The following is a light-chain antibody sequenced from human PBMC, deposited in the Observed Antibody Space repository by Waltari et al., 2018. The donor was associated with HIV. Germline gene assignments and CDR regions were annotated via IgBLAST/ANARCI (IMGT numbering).Light chain of an antibody. CDR2: DVS. J-gene: IGLJ3*02. CDR3: GSYTSSITLV. V-gene: IGLV2-14*03. Sequence: QSALTQPASVYGSPGQSITISCSGTSSDVGAYNFVSWYQQPPGKAPKLMIYDVSSRPSGVSARLSGSKSANTASLTISGLQAEDEADYYCGSYTSSITLVFGGGTKLTVL. CDR1: SSDVGAYNF.